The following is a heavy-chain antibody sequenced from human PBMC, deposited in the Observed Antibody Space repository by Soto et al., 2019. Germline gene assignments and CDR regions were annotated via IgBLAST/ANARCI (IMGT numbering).Heavy chain of an antibody. D-gene: IGHD6-19*01. Sequence: PSQTLALPCAISGDSVSSNSASWNVIRQSPSRGFEWLGRTYLRSQWYSDYAVSMKSRITIKPDTSKNQFSLQLNSVTPDDTAIYHCTRESMSGWSDFWGQGKLVTVSS. CDR2: TYLRSQWYS. CDR1: GDSVSSNSAS. V-gene: IGHV6-1*01. J-gene: IGHJ4*02. CDR3: TRESMSGWSDF.